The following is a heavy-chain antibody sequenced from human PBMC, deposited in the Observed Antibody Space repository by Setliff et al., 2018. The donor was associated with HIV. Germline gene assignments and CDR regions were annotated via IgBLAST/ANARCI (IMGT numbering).Heavy chain of an antibody. Sequence: ASVKVSCKASRGTFTSYAFSWVRQAPGQGLEWMGGIIAILSIPSYAQKFQGRVTITADKSTGTAYMELKSLRSEETAVYYCATGPPYCSGGSCYSALHHWGQGTLVTVSS. CDR2: IIAILSIP. V-gene: IGHV1-69*10. D-gene: IGHD2-15*01. CDR1: RGTFTSYA. CDR3: ATGPPYCSGGSCYSALHH. J-gene: IGHJ1*01.